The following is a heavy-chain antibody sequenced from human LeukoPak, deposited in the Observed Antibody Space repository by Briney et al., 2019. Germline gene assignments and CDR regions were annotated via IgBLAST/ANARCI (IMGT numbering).Heavy chain of an antibody. J-gene: IGHJ5*02. D-gene: IGHD4-11*01. CDR2: INHSGST. Sequence: SETLSLTCAVYGGSFSDYYWNWIRQPPGKGLEWMGEINHSGSTNYNPSLKSRVTVSVDTSKNQFSLKLSSVTAADTAVYYCARGRDYSNYVAGWFDPWGQGTLVTVSS. CDR1: GGSFSDYY. CDR3: ARGRDYSNYVAGWFDP. V-gene: IGHV4-34*01.